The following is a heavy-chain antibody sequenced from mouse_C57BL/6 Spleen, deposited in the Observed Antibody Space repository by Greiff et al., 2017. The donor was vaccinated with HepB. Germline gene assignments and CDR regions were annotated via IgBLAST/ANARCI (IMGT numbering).Heavy chain of an antibody. J-gene: IGHJ4*01. V-gene: IGHV1-61*01. D-gene: IGHD2-14*01. Sequence: VQLQQPGAELVRPGSSVKLSCKASGYTFTSYWMDWVKQRPGQGLEWIGNIYPSDSETHYNQKFKDKATLTVDKSSSTAYMQLSSLTSEDSAVYYCERAGDRGLYAMDYWGQGTSVTVSS. CDR3: ERAGDRGLYAMDY. CDR1: GYTFTSYW. CDR2: IYPSDSET.